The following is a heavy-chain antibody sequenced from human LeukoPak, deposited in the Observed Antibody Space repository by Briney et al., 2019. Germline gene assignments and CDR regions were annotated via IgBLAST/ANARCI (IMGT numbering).Heavy chain of an antibody. Sequence: SDPLSLTCTVSGGSISSDYWSWIRQPPGKGLEWIGYIHYSGNSNYNPSLKSRVTISVDTSKNQFSLKLSSVTAADTAVYYCARYCTTTNCFSFEYWGQGSMVTVSS. V-gene: IGHV4-59*08. D-gene: IGHD2-2*01. CDR2: IHYSGNS. CDR3: ARYCTTTNCFSFEY. J-gene: IGHJ4*02. CDR1: GGSISSDY.